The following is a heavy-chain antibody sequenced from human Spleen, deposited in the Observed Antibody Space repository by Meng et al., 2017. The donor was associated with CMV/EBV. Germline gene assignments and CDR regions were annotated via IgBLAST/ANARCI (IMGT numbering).Heavy chain of an antibody. Sequence: GESLKISCAASGFTFSSYAMSWVRQAPGKGLEWVAFIANDGSNEFYTDSVKGRVTISRDNSKNTLFLQMNSLRAEDTAVYYCVKATAVRPAFYYYYGMDVWGQGTTVTVSS. D-gene: IGHD6-6*01. V-gene: IGHV3-30*04. CDR1: GFTFSSYA. CDR2: IANDGSNE. CDR3: VKATAVRPAFYYYYGMDV. J-gene: IGHJ6*02.